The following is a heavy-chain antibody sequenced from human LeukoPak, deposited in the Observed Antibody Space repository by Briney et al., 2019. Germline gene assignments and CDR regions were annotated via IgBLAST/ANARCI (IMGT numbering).Heavy chain of an antibody. CDR3: ARDNFDSSDYPQTYYYYYMDV. CDR1: GFTFSRYS. V-gene: IGHV3-21*01. J-gene: IGHJ6*03. CDR2: ISSTSTFI. D-gene: IGHD3-22*01. Sequence: TAGGSLRLSCAASGFTFSRYSMNWVRQAPGKGLEWVASISSTSTFIYSADSVKGRFTNSRDTAKNSLFLQMNSLRAEDTAIYYCARDNFDSSDYPQTYYYYYMDVWGKGTTVTVSS.